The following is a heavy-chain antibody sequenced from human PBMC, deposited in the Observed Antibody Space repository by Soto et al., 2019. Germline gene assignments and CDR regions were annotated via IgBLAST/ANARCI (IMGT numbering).Heavy chain of an antibody. CDR3: ASAGGPALYSSSSPVFDY. CDR2: IYYSGST. Sequence: SETLSLTCTVSGGSISSGGYYWSWIRQHPGKGLEWIGYIYYSGSTYYNPSLKSRVTISVDTSKNQFSLKLSSVTAADTTVYYCASAGGPALYSSSSPVFDYWGQGTLVTVSS. V-gene: IGHV4-31*03. D-gene: IGHD6-6*01. J-gene: IGHJ4*02. CDR1: GGSISSGGYY.